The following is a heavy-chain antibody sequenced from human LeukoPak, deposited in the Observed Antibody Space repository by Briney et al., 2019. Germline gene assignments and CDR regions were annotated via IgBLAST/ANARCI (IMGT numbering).Heavy chain of an antibody. D-gene: IGHD5-18*01. V-gene: IGHV4-39*07. CDR1: GGSISSSSYY. J-gene: IGHJ3*02. CDR3: ARDKVGRWIQLWLSGAFDI. CDR2: IYYSGST. Sequence: SETLSLTCTVSGGSISSSSYYWGWIRQPPGKGLEWIGSIYYSGSTYYNPSLKSRVTISVDTSKNQFSLKLSSVTAADTAVYYCARDKVGRWIQLWLSGAFDIWGQGTMVTVSS.